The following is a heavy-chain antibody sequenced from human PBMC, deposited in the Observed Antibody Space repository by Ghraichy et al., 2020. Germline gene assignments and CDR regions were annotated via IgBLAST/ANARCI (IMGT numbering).Heavy chain of an antibody. CDR2: FDPEDGET. D-gene: IGHD2-2*01. CDR1: GYTLTELS. Sequence: ASVKVSCKVSGYTLTELSMHWVRQAPGKGLEWMGGFDPEDGETIYAQKFQGRVTMTEDTSTDTAYMELSSLRSEDTAVYYCATQDVGGVPAANWFDPWGQGTLVTVSS. J-gene: IGHJ5*02. V-gene: IGHV1-24*01. CDR3: ATQDVGGVPAANWFDP.